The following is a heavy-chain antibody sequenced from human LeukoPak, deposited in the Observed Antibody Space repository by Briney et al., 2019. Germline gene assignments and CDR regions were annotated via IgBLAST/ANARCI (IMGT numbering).Heavy chain of an antibody. CDR2: ISASGVYT. CDR3: AKPDGLESGTCNYAFHV. D-gene: IGHD1-26*01. J-gene: IGHJ3*01. V-gene: IGHV3-23*01. Sequence: GGSLRLSCAASRFIFSKYAMSWVRQAPGKGLEWVSGISASGVYTYYADSVKGRFTVSRDNYKSTLYLQIDSLRADDTAVYYCAKPDGLESGTCNYAFHVWGQGTMVTVSS. CDR1: RFIFSKYA.